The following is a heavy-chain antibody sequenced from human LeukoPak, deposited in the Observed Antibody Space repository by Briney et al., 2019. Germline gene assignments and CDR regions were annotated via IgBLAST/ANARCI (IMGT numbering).Heavy chain of an antibody. Sequence: PGGSLRLSCAASGFTFSSYDMHWVRQATGKGLEWVSAIGTAADTYYPGSVKGRFTISRENAKNSLYLQMNSLRAGDTAVYYCARVGSDSRSSCCDYWGQGTLVTVSS. J-gene: IGHJ4*02. CDR3: ARVGSDSRSSCCDY. D-gene: IGHD3-22*01. CDR1: GFTFSSYD. CDR2: IGTAADT. V-gene: IGHV3-13*01.